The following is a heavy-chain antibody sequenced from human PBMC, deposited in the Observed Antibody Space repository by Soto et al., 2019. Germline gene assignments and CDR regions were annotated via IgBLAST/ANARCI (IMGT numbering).Heavy chain of an antibody. V-gene: IGHV4-59*01. CDR2: IYYSGST. CDR3: ARSGRFTMVRGRWGGMDV. D-gene: IGHD3-10*01. Sequence: PSETLSLTRTVSGGSISSYYWSWIRQPPGKGLEWIGYIYYSGSTNYNPSLKSRVTISVDTSKNQFSLKLSSVTAADTAVYYCARSGRFTMVRGRWGGMDVWGQWTTVIVSS. CDR1: GGSISSYY. J-gene: IGHJ6*02.